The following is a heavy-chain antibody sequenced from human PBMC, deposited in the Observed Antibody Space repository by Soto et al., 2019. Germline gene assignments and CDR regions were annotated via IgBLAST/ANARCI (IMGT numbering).Heavy chain of an antibody. D-gene: IGHD1-26*01. Sequence: EVQLVETGGGLIQPGGSLRLSCAASGFTVSSNYMSWVRQAPGKGLEWVSVIYSGGSTYYADSVKGRFTISRDNSKNTLYLQMSSLRAEDTAVYYCARVPISGSYADYWGQGTLVTVSS. J-gene: IGHJ4*02. V-gene: IGHV3-53*02. CDR3: ARVPISGSYADY. CDR1: GFTVSSNY. CDR2: IYSGGST.